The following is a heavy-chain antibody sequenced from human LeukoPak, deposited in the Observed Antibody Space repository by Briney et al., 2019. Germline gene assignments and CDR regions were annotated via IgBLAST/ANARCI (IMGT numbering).Heavy chain of an antibody. D-gene: IGHD1-1*01. CDR2: IFSGGNT. Sequence: GGSLRLSCAASGFTVSTNYMSWVCQAPGKGLEWVSLIFSGGNTYYADSVKGRFTISRDNSKNTLYLQMNSLSAEDTAVYYCARDRVNWNDVGGLFDYWGQGTLVTVSS. J-gene: IGHJ4*02. CDR3: ARDRVNWNDVGGLFDY. V-gene: IGHV3-53*01. CDR1: GFTVSTNY.